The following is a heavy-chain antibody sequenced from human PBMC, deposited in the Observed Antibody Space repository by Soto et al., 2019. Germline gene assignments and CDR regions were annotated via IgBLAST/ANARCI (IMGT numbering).Heavy chain of an antibody. Sequence: GGALRLSCAAPGFPCSNHAMSWVRQAPGKGLEWVSGISDGGDLIYYADSVKGRFSTSRDNSENMLYLQMTNLRAEDTAIYFCAKRQGTGLAAKNFDFWGQGTLVTVSS. CDR1: GFPCSNHA. CDR3: AKRQGTGLAAKNFDF. J-gene: IGHJ4*02. D-gene: IGHD2-15*01. CDR2: ISDGGDLI. V-gene: IGHV3-23*01.